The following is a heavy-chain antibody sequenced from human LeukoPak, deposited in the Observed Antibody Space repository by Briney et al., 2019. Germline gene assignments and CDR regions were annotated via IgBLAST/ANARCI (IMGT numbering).Heavy chain of an antibody. D-gene: IGHD4-11*01. CDR2: IDHTGST. V-gene: IGHV4-59*01. CDR1: GDSISIYY. Sequence: PSETLSLTCSVSGDSISIYYWSWIRQPPGKGLEWIGYIDHTGSTNYNPSLKSRVTISVDTSKNQFSLKLSSVTAADTAVYYCARESYSSDYYYYYYMDVWGKGTTVTVSS. CDR3: ARESYSSDYYYYYYMDV. J-gene: IGHJ6*03.